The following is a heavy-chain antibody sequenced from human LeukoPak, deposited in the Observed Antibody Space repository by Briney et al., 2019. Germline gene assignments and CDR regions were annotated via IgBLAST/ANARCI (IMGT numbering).Heavy chain of an antibody. V-gene: IGHV4-31*03. D-gene: IGHD6-19*01. CDR3: ARTGSGWFFDY. Sequence: SETLSLTCTVSGGSISSGGYYWSWIRQHPGKGLEWIGYIYYSGSTYYNPSLKSRVTISVDTSKNQLSLKLSSVTAADTAVYYCARTGSGWFFDYWGQGTLVTVSS. CDR1: GGSISSGGYY. CDR2: IYYSGST. J-gene: IGHJ4*02.